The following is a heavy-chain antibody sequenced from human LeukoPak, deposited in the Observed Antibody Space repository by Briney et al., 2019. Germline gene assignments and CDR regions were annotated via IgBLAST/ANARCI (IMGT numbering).Heavy chain of an antibody. D-gene: IGHD3-22*01. J-gene: IGHJ4*02. CDR1: GGSISSYY. CDR3: VRLQYYYDSSGPPKPFDY. V-gene: IGHV4-59*08. CDR2: IYYSGST. Sequence: SETLSLTCTVSGGSISSYYWSWIRQPPGKGLEWIGYIYYSGSTNYNPSLKSRVTISVDTSKNQFSLKLSSVTAADTAVYYCVRLQYYYDSSGPPKPFDYWGQGTLVTVSS.